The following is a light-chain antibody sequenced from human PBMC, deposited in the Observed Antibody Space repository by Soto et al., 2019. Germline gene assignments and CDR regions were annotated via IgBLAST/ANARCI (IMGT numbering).Light chain of an antibody. CDR3: RSYASSRSVV. J-gene: IGLJ2*01. CDR2: GNS. V-gene: IGLV1-40*01. Sequence: QTVVTQPPSVSGAPGQRVTISCTGSSSNIGAGYDVHWYQQLPGTAPKLLIYGNSNRPSGVPDRFSGSKSGTSASLAITGLRAEEGVVYYCRSYASSRSVVFGGGTKLTVL. CDR1: SSNIGAGYD.